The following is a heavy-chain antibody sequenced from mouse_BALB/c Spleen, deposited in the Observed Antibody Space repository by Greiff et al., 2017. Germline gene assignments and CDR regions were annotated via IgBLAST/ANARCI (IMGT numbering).Heavy chain of an antibody. D-gene: IGHD2-1*01. J-gene: IGHJ4*01. CDR2: IDPETGGT. CDR3: IRYYGNYDDAMDY. Sequence: QVQLKQSGAELVRPGASVTLSCKASGYTFTDYEMHWVKQTPVHGLEWIGAIDPETGGTAYNQKFKGKATLTADKSSSTAYMELRSLTSEDSAVYYCIRYYGNYDDAMDYWGQGTSVTVSS. CDR1: GYTFTDYE. V-gene: IGHV1-15*01.